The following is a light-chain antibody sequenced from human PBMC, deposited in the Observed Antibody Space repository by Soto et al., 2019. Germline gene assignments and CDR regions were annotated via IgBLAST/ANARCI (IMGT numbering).Light chain of an antibody. Sequence: QAVVTQPPSASGAPGQRVIISCSGSSSNIGSNYVYWYQQLPGTAPKLLIYRNNQRRSGVPDRFSGSKSGTSVSLAISGLRSEDEAYYYCAAWDDSLSGVLFGGGTQLTVL. CDR1: SSNIGSNY. CDR2: RNN. V-gene: IGLV1-47*01. CDR3: AAWDDSLSGVL. J-gene: IGLJ2*01.